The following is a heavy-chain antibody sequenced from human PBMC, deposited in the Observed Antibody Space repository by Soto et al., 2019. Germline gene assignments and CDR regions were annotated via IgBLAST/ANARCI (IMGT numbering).Heavy chain of an antibody. CDR3: ARATAYYYDSSDNWFDP. CDR1: GFTFSSYA. D-gene: IGHD3-22*01. J-gene: IGHJ5*02. Sequence: SLRLCCAASGFTFSSYAMHWVRQAPGKGLEWVAVISYDGSNKYYADSVKGRFTISRDNSKNTLYLQMNSLRAEDTAVYYCARATAYYYDSSDNWFDPWGQGTLVTVSS. V-gene: IGHV3-30-3*01. CDR2: ISYDGSNK.